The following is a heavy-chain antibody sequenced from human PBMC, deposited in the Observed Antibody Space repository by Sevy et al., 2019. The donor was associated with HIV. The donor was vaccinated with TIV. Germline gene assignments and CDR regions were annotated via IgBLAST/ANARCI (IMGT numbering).Heavy chain of an antibody. Sequence: GGSLRLSCAASGFTFSSYGMHWVRQAPGKGLEWVAFIRYDGSNKYYADSVKGRFTISRDNSKNTLYLQMNSLRAEDTAVYYCAKDQSIFGVVITHYFDYWGQGTLVIVSS. CDR3: AKDQSIFGVVITHYFDY. V-gene: IGHV3-30*02. J-gene: IGHJ4*02. CDR1: GFTFSSYG. CDR2: IRYDGSNK. D-gene: IGHD3-3*01.